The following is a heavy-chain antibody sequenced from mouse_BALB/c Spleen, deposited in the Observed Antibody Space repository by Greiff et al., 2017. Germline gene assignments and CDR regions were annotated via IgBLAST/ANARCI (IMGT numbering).Heavy chain of an antibody. V-gene: IGHV5-9-1*01. CDR1: GFTFSSYA. CDR3: ARCGNCCFAY. J-gene: IGHJ3*01. Sequence: EVMLVESGGGLVKPGGSLKLSCAASGFTFSSYAMSWVRQTPEKRLEWVATISSGGSYTYYPDSVTSRSTISRDNAKNTLYLQMSSLRSEDTAVCYGARCGNCCFAYWGQGTLVTVSA. D-gene: IGHD2-1*01. CDR2: ISSGGSYT.